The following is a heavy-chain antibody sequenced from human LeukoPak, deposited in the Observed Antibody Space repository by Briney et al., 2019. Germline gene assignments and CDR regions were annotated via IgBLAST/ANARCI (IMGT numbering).Heavy chain of an antibody. CDR3: ARGPITGTTREYYFDY. CDR1: GYTFTDYY. D-gene: IGHD1-20*01. V-gene: IGHV1-2*02. Sequence: ASVKVSCKASGYTFTDYYIHWVRQAPGQGLEWMGWINPNSGDTNYAQKFQGRVTITADESTSTAYMELSSLRSEDTAVYYCARGPITGTTREYYFDYWGQGTLVTVSS. CDR2: INPNSGDT. J-gene: IGHJ4*02.